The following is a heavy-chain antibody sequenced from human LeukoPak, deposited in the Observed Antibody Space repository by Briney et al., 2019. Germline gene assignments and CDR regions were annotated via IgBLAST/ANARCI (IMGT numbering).Heavy chain of an antibody. Sequence: PSETLSLTCTVSGGSISSDGYYWSWIRQHPGKGLEWIGYIYYSGSTYYNPSLKSRVTISVDTSKNQFSLKLSSVTAADTAVYYCARVVYYDFWSGYSWFSGWFDPWGQGTLVTVSS. CDR1: GGSISSDGYY. D-gene: IGHD3-3*01. CDR2: IYYSGST. CDR3: ARVVYYDFWSGYSWFSGWFDP. J-gene: IGHJ5*02. V-gene: IGHV4-31*03.